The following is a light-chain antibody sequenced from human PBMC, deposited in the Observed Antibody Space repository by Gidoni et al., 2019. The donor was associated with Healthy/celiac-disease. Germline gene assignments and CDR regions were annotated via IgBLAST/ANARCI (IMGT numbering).Light chain of an antibody. J-gene: IGKJ3*01. CDR2: DAS. CDR1: QDISNY. V-gene: IGKV1-33*01. Sequence: DIQMTQSPSSLSASVGDRVTITCQASQDISNYLNWYQQKPGKAPKLLIYDASNFETGVPSRFSGSGSGTDFTFTISSLQPEDIATYYCQQYDNLPPVFGPGTKVDIK. CDR3: QQYDNLPPV.